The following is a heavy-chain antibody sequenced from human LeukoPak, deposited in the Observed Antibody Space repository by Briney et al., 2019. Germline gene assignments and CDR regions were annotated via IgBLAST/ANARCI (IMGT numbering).Heavy chain of an antibody. D-gene: IGHD4-23*01. CDR3: ARDSYGGNIAQN. Sequence: RASVKVSCTASGYTFTSYDINWVRQATGQGLEWMGWMNPNSGNTGYAQKFQGRVTMTRNTSISTAYMELSSLRSEDTAVYYCARDSYGGNIAQNWGQGTLVTVSS. CDR1: GYTFTSYD. J-gene: IGHJ4*02. V-gene: IGHV1-8*01. CDR2: MNPNSGNT.